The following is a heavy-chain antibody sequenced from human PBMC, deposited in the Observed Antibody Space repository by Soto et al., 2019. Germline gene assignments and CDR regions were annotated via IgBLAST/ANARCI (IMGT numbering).Heavy chain of an antibody. J-gene: IGHJ5*02. Sequence: SETLSLTCTVSGGSISSYYWSWIRQPPGKGLEWIGYIYYSGSTYYNPSLKSRVTISVDTSKNQFSLKLSSVTAADTAVYYCARVVVVPAANTYNWFDPWGQGTLVTVSS. CDR2: IYYSGST. CDR1: GGSISSYY. V-gene: IGHV4-59*12. CDR3: ARVVVVPAANTYNWFDP. D-gene: IGHD2-2*01.